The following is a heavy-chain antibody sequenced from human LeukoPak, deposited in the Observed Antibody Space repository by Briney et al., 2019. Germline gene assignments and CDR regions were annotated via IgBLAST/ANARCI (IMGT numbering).Heavy chain of an antibody. J-gene: IGHJ3*01. D-gene: IGHD3/OR15-3a*01. Sequence: GGXLRLSCAASGFTFSSYEMNWVRQAPGKGLEWVSYISSSGSTIYYADSVKGRFTISRDNAKNSLYMQMNSLRAEDTAVYYCANNFVFTTGSSFYFWGQGTIVTLSS. CDR3: ANNFVFTTGSSFYF. CDR2: ISSSGSTI. CDR1: GFTFSSYE. V-gene: IGHV3-48*03.